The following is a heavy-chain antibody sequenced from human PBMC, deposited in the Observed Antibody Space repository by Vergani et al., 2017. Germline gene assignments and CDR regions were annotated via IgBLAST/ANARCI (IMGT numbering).Heavy chain of an antibody. CDR1: GFTFSGSA. Sequence: EVQLVESGGGLVQPGGSLKLSCAASGFTFSGSAMHWVRQASGKGLEWVGRIRSKANSYATAYAASVKGRFTISRDDSKNTAYLQMNSLTTEDTAVYYCTRLYCSSTSCSKFDYWGQGTLVTVSS. CDR2: IRSKANSYAT. J-gene: IGHJ4*02. D-gene: IGHD2-2*01. V-gene: IGHV3-73*02. CDR3: TRLYCSSTSCSKFDY.